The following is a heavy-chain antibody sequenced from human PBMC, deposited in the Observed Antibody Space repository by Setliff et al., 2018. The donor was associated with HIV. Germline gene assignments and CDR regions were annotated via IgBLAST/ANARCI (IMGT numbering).Heavy chain of an antibody. J-gene: IGHJ6*02. CDR3: ARGGAGYPAKGRAMDV. D-gene: IGHD3-16*01. CDR1: GGSIRSYY. CDR2: IFDSGSA. Sequence: SETLSLTCTVSGGSIRSYYWNWIRQPPGKGLESIGYIFDSGSAYYNPSLKSRVTISLDTSKNQFSLMLTSVTAADTAVYYCARGGAGYPAKGRAMDVWGQGTTVTVS. V-gene: IGHV4-59*08.